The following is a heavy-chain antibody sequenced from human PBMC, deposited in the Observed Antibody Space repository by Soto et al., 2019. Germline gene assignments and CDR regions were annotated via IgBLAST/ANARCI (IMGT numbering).Heavy chain of an antibody. V-gene: IGHV3-23*01. Sequence: GGSLRLSCAASGFTFSSAAMSWARQGPGKGLEWVSAISGSGGSTYYADSVKGRFTISRDNSKNTLYLQMNSLRAEDTAVYYCAKLVGNYILRRYRSNSIHPCGQTPLLTVSS. CDR3: AKLVGNYILRRYRSNSIHP. D-gene: IGHD3-16*02. CDR2: ISGSGGST. CDR1: GFTFSSAA. J-gene: IGHJ5*02.